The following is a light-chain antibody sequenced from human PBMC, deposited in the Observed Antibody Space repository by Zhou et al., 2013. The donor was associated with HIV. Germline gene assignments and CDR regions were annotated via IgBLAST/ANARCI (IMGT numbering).Light chain of an antibody. Sequence: DIQMTQSPSSLSASVGDRVTVTCRASQSISNYLNWYRQKPGKAPELLIFDASSLESGVPSRFSGSGSGTDFTLTIGSLQTEDFASYFCQQSYSNPWTFGQGTK. CDR3: QQSYSNPWT. V-gene: IGKV1-39*01. CDR2: DAS. CDR1: QSISNY. J-gene: IGKJ1*01.